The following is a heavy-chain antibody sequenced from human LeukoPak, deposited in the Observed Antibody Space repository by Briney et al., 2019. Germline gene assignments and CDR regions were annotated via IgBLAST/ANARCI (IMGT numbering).Heavy chain of an antibody. CDR2: IDWDDDK. Sequence: SGPTLVNPTQTLTLTCTFPGFSLSTSGMCVSWIRQPPGKALEWLARIDWDDDKYYSTSLKTRLTISKDTSKNQVVLTMTNMDPVDTATYYCARMIIAAAGPHFDYWGQGTLVTVSS. V-gene: IGHV2-70*11. CDR1: GFSLSTSGMC. D-gene: IGHD6-13*01. CDR3: ARMIIAAAGPHFDY. J-gene: IGHJ4*02.